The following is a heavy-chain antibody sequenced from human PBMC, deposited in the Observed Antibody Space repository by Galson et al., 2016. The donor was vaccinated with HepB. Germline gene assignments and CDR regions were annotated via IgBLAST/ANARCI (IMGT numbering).Heavy chain of an antibody. Sequence: SLRLSCAASGFSFSNVWVSWVRQAPGKGLEWVGRIKSIIDGGPIDYAAPVKGRFTISRDDSKKMVYPQMNSLKSEDTAVYYFTNDYDSLWGGYPDYGGQGTLVIVSS. V-gene: IGHV3-15*01. J-gene: IGHJ4*02. CDR3: TNDYDSLWGGYPDY. CDR1: GFSFSNVW. CDR2: IKSIIDGGPI. D-gene: IGHD3-16*02.